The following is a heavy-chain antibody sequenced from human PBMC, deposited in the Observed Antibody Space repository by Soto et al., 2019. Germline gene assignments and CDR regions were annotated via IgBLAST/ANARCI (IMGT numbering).Heavy chain of an antibody. J-gene: IGHJ5*02. CDR3: ARIAVAGHNWFDP. V-gene: IGHV1-3*01. Sequence: QVQLVQSGAEVKKPGASVKVSCKASGYTFTSYAMHWVRQAPGQRLEWMGWINAGNGNTKYSQKFQGRVTITRDTSACTAYMELSSLRSEDTAVYYCARIAVAGHNWFDPWGQGTLVTVSS. CDR1: GYTFTSYA. CDR2: INAGNGNT. D-gene: IGHD6-19*01.